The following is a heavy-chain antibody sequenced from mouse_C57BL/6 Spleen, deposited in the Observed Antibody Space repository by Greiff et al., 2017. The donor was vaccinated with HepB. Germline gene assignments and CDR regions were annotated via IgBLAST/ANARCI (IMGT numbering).Heavy chain of an antibody. D-gene: IGHD1-1*01. J-gene: IGHJ4*01. Sequence: EVQLQQSGPELVKPGASVKIPCKASGYTFTDYNMDWVKQSHGKSLEWIGDINPNNGGTIYNQKFKGKATLTVDMSSSTAYMELRSLTSEDTAVYYCARRAYYGDAMDYWGQGTSVTVSS. CDR3: ARRAYYGDAMDY. CDR1: GYTFTDYN. CDR2: INPNNGGT. V-gene: IGHV1-18*01.